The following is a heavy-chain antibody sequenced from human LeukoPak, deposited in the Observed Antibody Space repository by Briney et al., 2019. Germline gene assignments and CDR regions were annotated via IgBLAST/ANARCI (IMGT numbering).Heavy chain of an antibody. V-gene: IGHV1-18*04. Sequence: ASVKVSCKSPGYSFTAYAMHWVRQAPGQGLEWMGWISAYNGNTNYAQKLQGRVTMTSDTSTSTAYMELRSLRSDDTAVYYCARDDALVATGSFDYWGQGTLVTVSS. D-gene: IGHD5-12*01. CDR3: ARDDALVATGSFDY. CDR1: GYSFTAYA. J-gene: IGHJ4*02. CDR2: ISAYNGNT.